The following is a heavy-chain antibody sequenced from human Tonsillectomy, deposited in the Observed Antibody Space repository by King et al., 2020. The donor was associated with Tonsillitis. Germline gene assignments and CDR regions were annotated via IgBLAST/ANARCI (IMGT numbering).Heavy chain of an antibody. D-gene: IGHD4-17*01. V-gene: IGHV1-18*04. J-gene: IGHJ4*02. CDR2: ISTYNGNT. Sequence: QLVQSGAEVKKPGASVKVSCKASGYTFTSYGISWVRQAPGQGLEWMGWISTYNGNTNYAQKLRGRVTMTTDTSTSTAYMELRSLRSDDPAVYYCARDGRDYGDYEGFNYWGQGTLVTVSS. CDR3: ARDGRDYGDYEGFNY. CDR1: GYTFTSYG.